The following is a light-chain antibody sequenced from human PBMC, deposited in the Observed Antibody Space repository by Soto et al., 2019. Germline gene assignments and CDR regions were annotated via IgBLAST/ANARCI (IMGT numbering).Light chain of an antibody. CDR3: MQDLEGRT. CDR2: LGS. V-gene: IGKV2-28*01. CDR1: RSLHSDGHDY. Sequence: DIAMTQSPLSLSVTPGEPASISCRSSRSLHSDGHDYLDWYLQKPGQSPQLLIYLGSNRASGDLDRFSGSGSGTDIPLRISRGGDEDVGVYHCMQDLEGRTVGQGTKGQIK. J-gene: IGKJ1*01.